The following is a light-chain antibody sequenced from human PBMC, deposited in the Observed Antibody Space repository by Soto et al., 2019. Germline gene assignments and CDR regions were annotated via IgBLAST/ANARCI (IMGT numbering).Light chain of an antibody. CDR2: EVS. CDR1: SSDVGGYNY. CDR3: TSYTTSSTHWV. J-gene: IGLJ3*02. V-gene: IGLV2-14*01. Sequence: QSVLTQPASVSGSPGQSITISCTGTSSDVGGYNYVSWYQQHPDKAPKLMIYEVSNRPSGVSYRFSGSKSGNTASLTISGLQAEDEADYYCTSYTTSSTHWVFGGGTKVSVL.